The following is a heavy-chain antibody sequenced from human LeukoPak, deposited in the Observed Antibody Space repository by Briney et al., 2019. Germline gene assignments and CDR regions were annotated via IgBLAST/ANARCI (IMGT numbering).Heavy chain of an antibody. D-gene: IGHD3-22*01. Sequence: SQTLSLTCAVSGGSISSGGYSWSWIRQPPGKGLEWIGYIYYSGSTYYNPSLKSRVTISVDTSKNQFSLKLSSVTAADTAVYYCARGFLEYYYGSSGYIPTFDYWGQGTLVTVSS. V-gene: IGHV4-30-4*07. CDR1: GGSISSGGYS. CDR2: IYYSGST. J-gene: IGHJ4*02. CDR3: ARGFLEYYYGSSGYIPTFDY.